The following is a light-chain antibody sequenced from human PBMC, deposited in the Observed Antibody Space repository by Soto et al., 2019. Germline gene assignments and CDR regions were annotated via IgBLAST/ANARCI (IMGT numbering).Light chain of an antibody. J-gene: IGKJ4*01. V-gene: IGKV3-20*01. Sequence: EIVLTQSPGILSLSPGDGATLSCRASQSVSSNYLAWYQQNPGQAPRLLIYGTSTRASGIPDGFSGSGSGTDFTLTITRLEPEDFAVYFCQQYGVSPATFGGGTKVDIK. CDR3: QQYGVSPAT. CDR2: GTS. CDR1: QSVSSNY.